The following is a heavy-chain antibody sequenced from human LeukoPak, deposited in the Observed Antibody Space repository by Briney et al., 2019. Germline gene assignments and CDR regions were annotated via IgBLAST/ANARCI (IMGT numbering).Heavy chain of an antibody. J-gene: IGHJ5*02. CDR3: ARGRVVPDSYNWFDP. CDR1: GYSIGSGYY. V-gene: IGHV4-38-2*02. Sequence: SETLSLTCTVSGYSIGSGYYWGWIGQPPGKGLEWIGSIYHSGSTYYNPSLKSRVTISVDTSKNQSSLKLSSVTAADTAVYYCARGRVVPDSYNWFDPWGQGTLVTVSS. D-gene: IGHD2-2*01. CDR2: IYHSGST.